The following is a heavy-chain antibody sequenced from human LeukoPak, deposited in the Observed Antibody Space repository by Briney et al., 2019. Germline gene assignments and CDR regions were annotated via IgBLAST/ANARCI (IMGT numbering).Heavy chain of an antibody. V-gene: IGHV3-30-3*01. Sequence: GGSLGLSCAASGFTFRNYVIHWVRQAPGKGLEWVAVTSSDLNVKLYADSVKGRFTISRDNSRSTLYLQMNSLRPEDTAIYYCAREGYYGSGSPPSLYFDHWGQGTLVTVSS. D-gene: IGHD3-10*01. CDR3: AREGYYGSGSPPSLYFDH. CDR1: GFTFRNYV. CDR2: TSSDLNVK. J-gene: IGHJ4*02.